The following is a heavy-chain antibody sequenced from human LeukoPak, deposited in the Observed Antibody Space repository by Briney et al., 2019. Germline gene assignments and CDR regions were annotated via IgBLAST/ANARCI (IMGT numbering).Heavy chain of an antibody. D-gene: IGHD6-13*01. V-gene: IGHV1-69*05. CDR3: ARSIAAEWFDP. J-gene: IGHJ5*02. CDR2: IIPIFGTA. Sequence: SVKVSRKASGGTFSSYAISWVRQAPGQGLEGMGGIIPIFGTANYAQKFQGRVTITTDESTSTAYLELSSLRSEDTAVYYCARSIAAEWFDPWGQGTLVTVSS. CDR1: GGTFSSYA.